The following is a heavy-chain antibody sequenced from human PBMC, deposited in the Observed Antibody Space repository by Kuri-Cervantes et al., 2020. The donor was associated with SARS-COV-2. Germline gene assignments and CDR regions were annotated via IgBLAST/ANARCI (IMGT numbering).Heavy chain of an antibody. D-gene: IGHD3-9*01. CDR1: GGSISGYY. CDR2: IYTSGST. J-gene: IGHJ4*02. CDR3: AREYYDILTGHQLFDY. V-gene: IGHV4-4*07. Sequence: SETLSLTCTVSGGSISGYYWSWIRQPAGKGLEWIGRIYTSGSTNYNPPLKSRVTMSVDTSKDQFSLKLSSVTAADTAVYYCAREYYDILTGHQLFDYWGQGTLVTVSS.